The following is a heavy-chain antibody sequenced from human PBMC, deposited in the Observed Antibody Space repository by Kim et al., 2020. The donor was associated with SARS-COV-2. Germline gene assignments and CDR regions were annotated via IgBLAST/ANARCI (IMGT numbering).Heavy chain of an antibody. D-gene: IGHD1-1*01. CDR1: GFTFSSYE. Sequence: GGSLRLSCAASGFTFSSYEMNWVRQAPGKGLEWVSYISSSGSTIYYADSVKGRFTISRDNAKNSLYLQMNSLRAEDTAVYYCARADQNWNDGGLDYWGQGTLVTVSS. CDR2: ISSSGSTI. V-gene: IGHV3-48*03. J-gene: IGHJ4*02. CDR3: ARADQNWNDGGLDY.